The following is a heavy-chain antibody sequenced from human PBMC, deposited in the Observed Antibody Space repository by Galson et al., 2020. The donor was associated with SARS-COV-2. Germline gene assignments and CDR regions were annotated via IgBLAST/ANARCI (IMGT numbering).Heavy chain of an antibody. CDR3: ASRSAFDDVLYFDY. D-gene: IGHD3-9*01. V-gene: IGHV4-39*01. CDR1: GGSISSSSYY. Sequence: SETLSLTCTVSGGSISSSSYYWGWIRQPPGKGLEWIGSIYYSGSTYYNPSLKSRVTISVDTSKNQFSLKLSSVTAADTAVYYCASRSAFDDVLYFDYWGQGTLVTVSS. J-gene: IGHJ4*02. CDR2: IYYSGST.